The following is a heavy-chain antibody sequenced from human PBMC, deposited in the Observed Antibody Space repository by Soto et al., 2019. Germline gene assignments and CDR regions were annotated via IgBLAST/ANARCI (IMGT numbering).Heavy chain of an antibody. V-gene: IGHV3-21*04. CDR3: ASNYCSSTSCRRLKMNYYYYYYMDV. J-gene: IGHJ6*03. CDR2: ISGSGSYT. D-gene: IGHD2-2*01. Sequence: GGSLRLSCAASGFTFSSYSMNWVRQAPGKGLEWVSSISGSGSYTYYADSVKGRFTISRDNSKNTLYLQMNSLRAEDTAVYYCASNYCSSTSCRRLKMNYYYYYYMDVWGKGTTVTVSS. CDR1: GFTFSSYS.